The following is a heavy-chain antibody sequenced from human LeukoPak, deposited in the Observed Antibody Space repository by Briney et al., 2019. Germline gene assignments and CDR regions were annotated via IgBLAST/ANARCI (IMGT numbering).Heavy chain of an antibody. CDR1: GYIFTDYW. D-gene: IGHD6-19*01. CDR2: IYCDGSKT. Sequence: GESLKISCQTSGYIFTDYWIGWVRQMPGKGLEWMAIIYCDGSKTIYSPSFQTQVTISVDKSTNTAYLQWSSLKASDTAMYYCASLAVAGQYWGQGTLVTVSS. J-gene: IGHJ4*02. CDR3: ASLAVAGQY. V-gene: IGHV5-51*01.